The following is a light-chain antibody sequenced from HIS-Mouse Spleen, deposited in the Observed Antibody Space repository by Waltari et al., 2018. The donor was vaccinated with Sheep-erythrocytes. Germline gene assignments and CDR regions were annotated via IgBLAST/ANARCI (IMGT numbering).Light chain of an antibody. CDR1: SSDVGVYNL. CDR3: CSYAGSSTPWV. V-gene: IGLV2-23*01. J-gene: IGLJ3*02. CDR2: EGS. Sequence: QSALTQPRSVSGSPGQSVTIPCTGTSSDVGVYNLVSWYQQHPGKPPKLMIYEGSKRPSGVSNRFSGSKSGNTASLTISGLQAEDEADYYCCSYAGSSTPWVFGGGTKLTVL.